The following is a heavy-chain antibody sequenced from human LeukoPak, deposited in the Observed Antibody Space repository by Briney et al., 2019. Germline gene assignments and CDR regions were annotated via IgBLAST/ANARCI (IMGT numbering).Heavy chain of an antibody. CDR1: GDSVSSKNGA. Sequence: SQTLPLTCAISGDSVSSKNGAWNWIRQSPSRGLEWLGRTYYRSKWYNDYAVSVQGRITINPDTSKNQFSLKLSSVAAADTAVYFCARVGYRYVINDWSRTGLGAYATKYYYHMDVWDKGTTVTVSS. D-gene: IGHD5-12*01. CDR3: ARVGYRYVINDWSRTGLGAYATKYYYHMDV. CDR2: TYYRSKWYN. V-gene: IGHV6-1*01. J-gene: IGHJ6*03.